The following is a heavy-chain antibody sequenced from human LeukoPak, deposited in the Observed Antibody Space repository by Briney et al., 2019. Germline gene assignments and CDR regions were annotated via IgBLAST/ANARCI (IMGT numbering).Heavy chain of an antibody. CDR2: ISGGGGST. CDR3: AKGGKWDVTPFDY. CDR1: GFTFSDYY. V-gene: IGHV3-23*01. Sequence: GGSLRLSCAASGFTFSDYYMSWIRQAPGKGLEWVSTISGGGGSTYYADSVKGRFTISRDNSKNTLYLQVNSLRAEDTAVFYCAKGGKWDVTPFDYWGQGTLVTVSS. J-gene: IGHJ4*02. D-gene: IGHD1-26*01.